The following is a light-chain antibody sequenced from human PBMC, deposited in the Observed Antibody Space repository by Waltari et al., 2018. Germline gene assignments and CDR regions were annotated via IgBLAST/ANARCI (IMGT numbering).Light chain of an antibody. V-gene: IGLV3-21*03. J-gene: IGLJ2*01. CDR2: DDS. CDR3: QVCDSSSGRVV. CDR1: NIGSKS. Sequence: SYVLTQPPSVSVAPGKTARITCGGNNIGSKSVHWYQQKPGQAPVLVVYDDSDRPSGIPERFSDSTPESTDTLTNRVIGAGDEADYYCQVCDSSSGRVVFGGWTQLTVL.